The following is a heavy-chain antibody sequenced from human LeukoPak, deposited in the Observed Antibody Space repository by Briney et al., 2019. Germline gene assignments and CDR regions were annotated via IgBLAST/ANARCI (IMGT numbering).Heavy chain of an antibody. D-gene: IGHD6-13*01. Sequence: SETLSLTCTVSGGSISSESYYWSWIRQPAGKGLEWIGRINTSGNINYNPSLKSRVTLSVDTSNNQLSLKLTSLTAADTAVYYCARGLSSSWYWFNTWGQGTLVTVSS. V-gene: IGHV4-61*02. J-gene: IGHJ5*02. CDR1: GGSISSESYY. CDR3: ARGLSSSWYWFNT. CDR2: INTSGNI.